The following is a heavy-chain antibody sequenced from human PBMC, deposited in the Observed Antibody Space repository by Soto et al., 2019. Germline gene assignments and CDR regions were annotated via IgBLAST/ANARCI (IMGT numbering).Heavy chain of an antibody. V-gene: IGHV1-18*01. CDR3: ARGRSSSWSLFYYYYGMDV. J-gene: IGHJ6*02. D-gene: IGHD6-13*01. CDR1: GSTFTSYG. Sequence: ASGKVSSKASGSTFTSYGISWVRQAPGQGLEWMGWISAYNGNTNYAQKLQGRVTMTTDTSTSTAYMELRSLRSDDTAVYYCARGRSSSWSLFYYYYGMDVWGQGTTVTVSS. CDR2: ISAYNGNT.